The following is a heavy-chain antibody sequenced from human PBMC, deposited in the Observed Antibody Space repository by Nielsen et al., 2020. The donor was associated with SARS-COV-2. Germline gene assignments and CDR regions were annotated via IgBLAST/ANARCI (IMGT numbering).Heavy chain of an antibody. V-gene: IGHV3-15*01. J-gene: IGHJ6*02. Sequence: GGSLRLSCAASGFTFSNAWMSWVRQAPGKGLEWVGRIKSKTDGGTTDYAAPVKGRFTISRDDSKNTLYLQMNSLKTEDTAVYYCTTGKRSGQKVGYYYYGMDVWGQGTTVTVSS. CDR3: TTGKRSGQKVGYYYYGMDV. CDR2: IKSKTDGGTT. CDR1: GFTFSNAW. D-gene: IGHD2-15*01.